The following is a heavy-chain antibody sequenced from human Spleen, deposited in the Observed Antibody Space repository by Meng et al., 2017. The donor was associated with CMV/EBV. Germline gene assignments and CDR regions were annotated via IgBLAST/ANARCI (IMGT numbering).Heavy chain of an antibody. CDR3: ARGFGIAAASFDY. Sequence: ASVKVSCKASGYTFTGYYMHWVRQAPGQGLEWMGWINPNSGGTNYAQKFQGRVTMTRDTSISTAYMELSRLRSDDTAVYYCARGFGIAAASFDYWGQGTLVTVSS. V-gene: IGHV1-2*02. J-gene: IGHJ4*02. D-gene: IGHD6-13*01. CDR1: GYTFTGYY. CDR2: INPNSGGT.